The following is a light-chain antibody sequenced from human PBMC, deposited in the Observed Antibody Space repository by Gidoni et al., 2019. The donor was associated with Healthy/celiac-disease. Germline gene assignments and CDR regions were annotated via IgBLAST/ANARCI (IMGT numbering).Light chain of an antibody. CDR1: QSVLYSSNSKNY. CDR3: QQYYSALHS. Sequence: DIVMTQSSDSLAVSLGERATINCKSSQSVLYSSNSKNYIAWYQQKPGQPPKLLIYWASTRESGVPDRFSGSGSGTDFTLTISSLQAEDVAVYYCQQYYSALHSFGQGTKLEIK. J-gene: IGKJ2*03. CDR2: WAS. V-gene: IGKV4-1*01.